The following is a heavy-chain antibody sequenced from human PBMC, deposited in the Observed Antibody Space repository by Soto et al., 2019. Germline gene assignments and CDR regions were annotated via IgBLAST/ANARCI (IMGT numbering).Heavy chain of an antibody. CDR1: GGSISSGGYS. J-gene: IGHJ4*02. CDR3: ARGVDILTGPTLFDY. V-gene: IGHV4-30-2*01. Sequence: QLQLQESGSGLVKPSQTLSLTCAVSGGSISSGGYSWSWIRQPPGKGLEWIGYIYHSGSTYYNPSLKSRVTISVDRSKNQFSLKLSSVTAADTAVFYCARGVDILTGPTLFDYWGQGTLVTVSS. CDR2: IYHSGST. D-gene: IGHD3-9*01.